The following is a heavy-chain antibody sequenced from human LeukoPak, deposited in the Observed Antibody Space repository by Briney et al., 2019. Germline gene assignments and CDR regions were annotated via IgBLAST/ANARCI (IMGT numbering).Heavy chain of an antibody. V-gene: IGHV1-46*01. J-gene: IGHJ4*02. CDR2: INPSDIST. Sequence: ASVKVSCKASGYTFTDYFIHWVRQAPGQGLEWMGIINPSDISTRYAQKFQGRVTMTRDTSTSTVYMELSSLKSDDTAVYYCARGAGGSSYYDFWKTTANDYWGQGTLVTVSS. CDR1: GYTFTDYF. CDR3: ARGAGGSSYYDFWKTTANDY. D-gene: IGHD3-3*01.